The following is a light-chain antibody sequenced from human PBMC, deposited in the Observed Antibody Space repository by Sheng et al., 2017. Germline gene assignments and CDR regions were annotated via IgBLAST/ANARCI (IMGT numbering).Light chain of an antibody. CDR1: QDITKN. CDR3: QQYDNLPRT. Sequence: DTQMTQSPSSLSAYVGDRVTITCQASQDITKNLNWYQQKPGKAPTLLVYDASNLEEGVPSRFRGTGSGTDFILTISGLQPEDFATYYCQQYDNLPRTFGQGT. J-gene: IGKJ1*01. CDR2: DAS. V-gene: IGKV1-33*01.